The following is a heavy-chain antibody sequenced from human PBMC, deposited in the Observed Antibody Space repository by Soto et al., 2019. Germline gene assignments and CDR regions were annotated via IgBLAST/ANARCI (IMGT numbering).Heavy chain of an antibody. Sequence: EVQLVESGGGLVKPGGSLRLSCAASGFTFSSYSMNWVRQAPGKGLEWVSSISSSSSYKYYEDSVKGRFTISRDNAKDSLYLQMNSLRAEDTAVYYCARVVDYYDPYYYYGMDVWGQGTTVTVSS. V-gene: IGHV3-21*01. CDR1: GFTFSSYS. J-gene: IGHJ6*02. CDR2: ISSSSSYK. D-gene: IGHD3-22*01. CDR3: ARVVDYYDPYYYYGMDV.